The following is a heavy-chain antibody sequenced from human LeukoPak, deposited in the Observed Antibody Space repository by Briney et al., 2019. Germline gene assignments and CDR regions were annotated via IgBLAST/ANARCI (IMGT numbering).Heavy chain of an antibody. V-gene: IGHV4-34*01. D-gene: IGHD3-22*01. J-gene: IGHJ4*02. Sequence: SETLSLTCAVYGGSFSGYYWSWIRQPPRKGLEWIGEINHSGSTNYNPSLKSRVTISVDTSKNQFSLKLSSVTAADTAVYYCARHLVYYYDSSGYLMPYFDYWGQGTLVTVSS. CDR3: ARHLVYYYDSSGYLMPYFDY. CDR2: INHSGST. CDR1: GGSFSGYY.